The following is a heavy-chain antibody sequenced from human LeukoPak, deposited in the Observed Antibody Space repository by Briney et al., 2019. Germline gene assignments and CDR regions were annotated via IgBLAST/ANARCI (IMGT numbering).Heavy chain of an antibody. CDR2: IYYSGST. J-gene: IGHJ6*02. V-gene: IGHV4-59*01. CDR1: GGSISSYY. Sequence: KPSETLSLTCTVSGGSISSYYWSWIRQPPGKGLEWIGYIYYSGSTNYNPSLKSRVTISVDTSKNQFSLKLSSVTAADTAVYYCAREVGATLDYYYYGMDVWGQGTTVTVSS. CDR3: AREVGATLDYYYYGMDV. D-gene: IGHD1-26*01.